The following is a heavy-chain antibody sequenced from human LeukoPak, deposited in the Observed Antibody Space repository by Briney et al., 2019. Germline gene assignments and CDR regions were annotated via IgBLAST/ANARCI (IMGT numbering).Heavy chain of an antibody. J-gene: IGHJ6*04. CDR1: GFTFSSYA. CDR2: ISSNGGST. V-gene: IGHV3-64D*06. D-gene: IGHD2-2*01. CDR3: VKGGRGAAIKNGMDV. Sequence: GGSLRLSCSASGFTFSSYAMHWVRQAPGKGLEYVSAISSNGGSTYSADSVKGRFTISRDNSKNALYLQMSSLRAEDTAVYYCVKGGRGAAIKNGMDVWGKGTTVTVSS.